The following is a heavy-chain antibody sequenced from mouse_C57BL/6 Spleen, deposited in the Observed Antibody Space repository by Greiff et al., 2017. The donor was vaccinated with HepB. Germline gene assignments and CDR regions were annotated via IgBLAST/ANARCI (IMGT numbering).Heavy chain of an antibody. CDR2: IHPNSGST. V-gene: IGHV1-64*01. Sequence: QVQLQQTGAELVKPGASVKLSCKASGYTFTSYWMHWVKQRPGQGLEWIGMIHPNSGSTNYNEKFKSKATLTVDKSSSTAYMQLSSLTSEDSAVYYCARRGDGSSYWYFDVWGTGTTVTVSS. D-gene: IGHD1-1*01. J-gene: IGHJ1*03. CDR1: GYTFTSYW. CDR3: ARRGDGSSYWYFDV.